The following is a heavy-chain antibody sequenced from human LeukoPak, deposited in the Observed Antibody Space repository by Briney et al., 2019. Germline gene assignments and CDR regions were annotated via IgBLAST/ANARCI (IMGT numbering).Heavy chain of an antibody. CDR2: ISGSGVST. CDR1: GFTFSSYA. Sequence: GGSLRLSCAASGFTFSSYAMSWVRQAPGKGLEWVSLISGSGVSTYYADSVKGRFTISRDNSKNTLYLQMNSLRAEDTAVYYCAKLPTYYYESSGYYFFDYWGQGTLVTVSS. J-gene: IGHJ4*02. V-gene: IGHV3-23*01. CDR3: AKLPTYYYESSGYYFFDY. D-gene: IGHD3-22*01.